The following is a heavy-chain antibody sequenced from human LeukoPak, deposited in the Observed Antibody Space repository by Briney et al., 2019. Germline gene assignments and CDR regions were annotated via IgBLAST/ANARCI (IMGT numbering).Heavy chain of an antibody. J-gene: IGHJ6*03. CDR3: ARETSGTYYNPLGYMDV. V-gene: IGHV4-4*07. D-gene: IGHD3-10*01. CDR1: GGSISIYY. Sequence: SETLSLTCTVSGGSISIYYWNWIRQPAGKGLEWIGRIFTSGITNYNPSLKSRVTISVETSKNKFSLNLSSVIAADTAIYYCARETSGTYYNPLGYMDVWGKGTTVTVSS. CDR2: IFTSGIT.